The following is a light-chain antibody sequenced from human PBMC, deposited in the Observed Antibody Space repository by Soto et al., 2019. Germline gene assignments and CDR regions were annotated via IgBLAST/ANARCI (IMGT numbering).Light chain of an antibody. J-gene: IGLJ3*02. CDR2: GNN. CDR1: SSNIGAAYD. V-gene: IGLV1-40*01. CDR3: QSYDSSLSGWV. Sequence: QSVLTQPPSVSGAPGQKVTISCTRSSSNIGAAYDVHWYQHLPGTAPKLLIYGNNNRPSGVPDRFSGSKSGTSASLAITGLQAEEEADYYCQSYDSSLSGWVFGGGTTLTVL.